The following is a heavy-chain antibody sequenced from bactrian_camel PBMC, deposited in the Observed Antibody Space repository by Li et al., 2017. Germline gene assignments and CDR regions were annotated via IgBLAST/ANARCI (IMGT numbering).Heavy chain of an antibody. CDR3: AIQTTGWAFRY. CDR2: ILTSGDT. CDR1: GFTFSSSW. Sequence: VQLVESGGGLVQPGVSLRLSCAASGFTFSSSWIYWVRQAPGKGLEWVSGILTSGDTHYDYSVMGRFTISRDNAKNTLYLQMNNLKTDDTAVYYCAIQTTGWAFRYWGRGTQVTVS. J-gene: IGHJ6*01. V-gene: IGHV3S1*01. D-gene: IGHD5*01.